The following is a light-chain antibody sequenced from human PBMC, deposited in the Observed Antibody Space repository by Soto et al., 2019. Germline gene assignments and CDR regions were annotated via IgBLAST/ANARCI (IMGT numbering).Light chain of an antibody. CDR2: DAS. CDR3: QQRSSWPPIT. Sequence: EIVRTQSPATLSVSPGERATLSCRASHSVSSYLAWYQQKPGQAPRLLIYDASNRATGIPARFSGGGSGTDFTLTIDNLEPEDFAIYYCQQRSSWPPITFGQGTRLEIK. CDR1: HSVSSY. J-gene: IGKJ5*01. V-gene: IGKV3-11*01.